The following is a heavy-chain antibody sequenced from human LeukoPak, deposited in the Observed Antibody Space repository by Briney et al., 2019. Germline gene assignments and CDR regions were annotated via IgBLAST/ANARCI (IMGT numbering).Heavy chain of an antibody. V-gene: IGHV3-30-3*01. J-gene: IGHJ4*02. D-gene: IGHD3-22*01. CDR3: ARDRRTYYYDSSSYPGPY. CDR1: GFTFSSYA. Sequence: GGSLRLSCAASGFTFSSYAMHWVRQAPGKGLEWVAVISYDGSNKYYADSVKGRFTISRDNSKNTLYLQMNSLRAEDTAVYYCARDRRTYYYDSSSYPGPYWGQGTLVTVSS. CDR2: ISYDGSNK.